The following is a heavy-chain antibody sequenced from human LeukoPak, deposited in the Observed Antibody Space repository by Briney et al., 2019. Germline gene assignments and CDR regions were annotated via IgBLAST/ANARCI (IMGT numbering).Heavy chain of an antibody. CDR2: INADNGNT. V-gene: IGHV1-3*01. CDR1: GYTFTSYA. D-gene: IGHD6-13*01. Sequence: ASVKVSCKASGYTFTSYAMHWVRRAPGQRLEWMGWINADNGNTEYSQKFQGRVTIVRDTSASTAYMELSSLKSEDTAVYYCARGPGGSWAPFDYWGQGTLLTVSS. CDR3: ARGPGGSWAPFDY. J-gene: IGHJ4*02.